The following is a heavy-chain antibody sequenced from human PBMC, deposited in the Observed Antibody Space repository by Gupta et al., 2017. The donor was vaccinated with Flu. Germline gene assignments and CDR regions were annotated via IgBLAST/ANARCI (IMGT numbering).Heavy chain of an antibody. CDR3: AKGVYDYTKYYYYYGMDV. V-gene: IGHV3-30*18. D-gene: IGHD6-13*01. J-gene: IGHJ6*02. Sequence: HWVRQAPGKGLEWVAVISYDGSNKYYADSVKGRVTISRDNSKNTLDRQMNSLRAEETAVYDCAKGVYDYTKYYYYYGMDVWGQGTTVTVSS. CDR2: ISYDGSNK.